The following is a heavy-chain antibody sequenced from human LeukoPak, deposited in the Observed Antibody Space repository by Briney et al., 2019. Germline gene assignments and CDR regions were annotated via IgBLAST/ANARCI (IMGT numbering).Heavy chain of an antibody. Sequence: PGGSLRLSCAASGFTFGSYGMHWVRQAPGKGLEWVAVIWIDGSNKYYADSVKGRFTISRANSKNTLYLQMNSLRADDTAVYYCASRSRVYDFDYWGKGTLVTVSS. CDR1: GFTFGSYG. J-gene: IGHJ4*02. CDR3: ASRSRVYDFDY. CDR2: IWIDGSNK. V-gene: IGHV3-33*01. D-gene: IGHD2-8*01.